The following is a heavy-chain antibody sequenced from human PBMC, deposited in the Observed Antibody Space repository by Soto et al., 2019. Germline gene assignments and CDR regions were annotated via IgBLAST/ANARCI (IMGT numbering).Heavy chain of an antibody. V-gene: IGHV4-61*01. CDR2: TFVTGAT. Sequence: QVQLQESGPGLVKSSETLSLICFVSGESLGSGQSYWNWIRQAPGKGLEWIGQTFVTGATKYSASLKRRVPMSVDTSKIQISLTLTSVTAADSSTYVCARGRSDSAWSSCCRRMDVWGEGTTVIVSS. CDR1: GESLGSGQSY. J-gene: IGHJ6*04. CDR3: ARGRSDSAWSSCCRRMDV. D-gene: IGHD3-22*01.